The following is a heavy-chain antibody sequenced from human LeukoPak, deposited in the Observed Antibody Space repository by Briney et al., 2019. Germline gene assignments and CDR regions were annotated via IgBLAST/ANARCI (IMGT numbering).Heavy chain of an antibody. Sequence: SETLSLTCAVYGGAFSGYYWSWIRQPPGKGLEWIGEINHSGSTNYNPSLKSRVTISVDTSKNQFPLKLSSVTAADTAVYYCARISELMTTVTYFDYWGQGTLVTVSS. CDR2: INHSGST. CDR1: GGAFSGYY. J-gene: IGHJ4*02. D-gene: IGHD4-17*01. V-gene: IGHV4-34*01. CDR3: ARISELMTTVTYFDY.